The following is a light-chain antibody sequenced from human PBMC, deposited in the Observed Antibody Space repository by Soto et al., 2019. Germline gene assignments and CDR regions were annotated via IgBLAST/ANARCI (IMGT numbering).Light chain of an antibody. J-gene: IGLJ3*02. CDR2: SNN. Sequence: QSVLTQPPSASGTPGQKVTISCSGSNSNIGRNYVSWYQHLPGTAPKLLIYSNNQRPSGVPDRFSGSKSGTSASLAISELRSEDEADYFCAAWDYILRGVFGGGTQLTVL. CDR1: NSNIGRNY. V-gene: IGLV1-47*02. CDR3: AAWDYILRGV.